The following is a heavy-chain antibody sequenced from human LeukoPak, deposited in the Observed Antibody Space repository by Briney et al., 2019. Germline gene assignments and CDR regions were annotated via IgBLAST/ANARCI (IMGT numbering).Heavy chain of an antibody. J-gene: IGHJ3*02. CDR3: VRSPRDGDHGAFDI. D-gene: IGHD5-24*01. Sequence: GESLKISCKGSGYSFTTYWIGWVRQMPGKGLEWVGIIYPGDSETRYSPSFQGRVTISADKSISTAYLQWSSLQASDTAIYYCVRSPRDGDHGAFDIWGQGTMVTVSS. V-gene: IGHV5-51*01. CDR1: GYSFTTYW. CDR2: IYPGDSET.